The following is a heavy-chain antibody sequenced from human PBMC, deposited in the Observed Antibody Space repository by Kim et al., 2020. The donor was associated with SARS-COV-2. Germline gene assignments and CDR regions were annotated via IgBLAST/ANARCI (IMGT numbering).Heavy chain of an antibody. Sequence: SETLSLTCTVSGGSISSSSYYWGWIRQPPGKGLEWIGSIYYSGSTYYNPSLESRVTISVDTSKNQFSLKLSSVTAADTAVYYCARLQQLSSIYYFDYWGQGTLVTVSS. CDR2: IYYSGST. CDR3: ARLQQLSSIYYFDY. J-gene: IGHJ4*02. D-gene: IGHD6-13*01. CDR1: GGSISSSSYY. V-gene: IGHV4-39*01.